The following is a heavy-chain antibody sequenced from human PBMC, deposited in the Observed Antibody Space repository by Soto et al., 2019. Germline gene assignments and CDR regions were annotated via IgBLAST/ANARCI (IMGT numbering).Heavy chain of an antibody. CDR3: SREEATAGNDCFAY. J-gene: IGHJ4*02. CDR1: SGNY. D-gene: IGHD6-13*01. Sequence: GSLKGSCKACSGNYRCWVREAPGQGLEWMGWINPNSGGTHYAEQFQGRVPLTWDTSISTVYMELNSLTSDDTAVYYCSREEATAGNDCFAYWGQGTLVTVSS. V-gene: IGHV1-2*02. CDR2: INPNSGGT.